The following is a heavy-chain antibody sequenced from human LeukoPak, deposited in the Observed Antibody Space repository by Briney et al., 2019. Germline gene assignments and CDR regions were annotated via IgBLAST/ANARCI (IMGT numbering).Heavy chain of an antibody. V-gene: IGHV1-2*02. D-gene: IGHD7-27*01. J-gene: IGHJ3*02. CDR3: GRNRLGKALDI. CDR1: VYTLTDYF. CDR2: IGPKSGDT. Sequence: GASVKVSCKASVYTLTDYFIHWVRQVPGQGLEWMGWIGPKSGDTSYSQKFQGRVTVTRDTSISTAYMDLSRLRFDDTAVYYCGRNRLGKALDIWGQGTMVTVSS.